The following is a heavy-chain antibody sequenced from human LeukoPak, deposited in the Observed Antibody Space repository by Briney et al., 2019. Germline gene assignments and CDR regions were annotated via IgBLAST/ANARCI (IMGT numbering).Heavy chain of an antibody. D-gene: IGHD2-2*01. CDR1: GYTFTGYY. CDR3: ARDREGVVVPAAVDP. J-gene: IGHJ5*02. Sequence: GASVKVSCKASGYTFTGYYMHWVRQAPGQGLEWMGWINPNSGGTNYAQKFQGRVTMTRDTSTSTVYMELSSLRSEDTAVYYCARDREGVVVPAAVDPWGQGTLVTVSS. CDR2: INPNSGGT. V-gene: IGHV1-2*02.